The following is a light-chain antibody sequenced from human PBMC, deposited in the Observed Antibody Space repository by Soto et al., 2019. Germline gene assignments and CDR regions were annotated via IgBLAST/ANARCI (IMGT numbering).Light chain of an antibody. Sequence: QSALTQPASVSGSPGQSITISCTGTSSDVGGYDSVSWYQQHPGKAPKVMIYEVSNRPSGVSNRFSGSKSGNTASLTISGLQAEDEADYNCSSYTISTTLVFGTGTKLTVL. J-gene: IGLJ1*01. V-gene: IGLV2-14*01. CDR3: SSYTISTTLV. CDR1: SSDVGGYDS. CDR2: EVS.